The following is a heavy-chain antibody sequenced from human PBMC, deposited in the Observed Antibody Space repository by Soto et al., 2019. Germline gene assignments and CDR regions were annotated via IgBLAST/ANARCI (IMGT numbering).Heavy chain of an antibody. CDR2: INGASTTT. Sequence: DVQLVGSGGGLVQPGGSLRLSCVASGFPFSSYAMHWVRQAPGKGLEWISYINGASTTTFYADSVKGRFTVSRDKAKNSVYLQISCLRHEDTAFYYCARDLSHWGQGMLVTVSS. CDR3: ARDLSH. CDR1: GFPFSSYA. J-gene: IGHJ4*02. V-gene: IGHV3-48*02.